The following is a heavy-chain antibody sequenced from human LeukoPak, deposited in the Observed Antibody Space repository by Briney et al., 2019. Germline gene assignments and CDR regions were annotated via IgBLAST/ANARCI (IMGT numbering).Heavy chain of an antibody. Sequence: GESLKISCKGSGYSFTSYWIGWERQMPGKGLEWMGIIYPGDSDTRYSPSFQGQVTISADKSISTAYLQWSSLKASDTAMYYCARQSTVAGTFTDYWGQGTLVTVSS. V-gene: IGHV5-51*01. CDR1: GYSFTSYW. J-gene: IGHJ4*02. CDR2: IYPGDSDT. CDR3: ARQSTVAGTFTDY. D-gene: IGHD6-19*01.